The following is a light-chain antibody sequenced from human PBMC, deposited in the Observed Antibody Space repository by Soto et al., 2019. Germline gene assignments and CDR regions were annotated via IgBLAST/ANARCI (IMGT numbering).Light chain of an antibody. V-gene: IGKV1-27*01. CDR3: QNYHLALGT. Sequence: DIQMTQSPSSLSASVGDTVTITCRASQDIINHLAWYQQRPGKVPNLLIYGESTLHSGVPSRFRGSGSGTHFTLTLSSLQPEDVAPSYCQNYHLALGTFGQGTRLEIK. CDR2: GES. CDR1: QDIINH. J-gene: IGKJ5*01.